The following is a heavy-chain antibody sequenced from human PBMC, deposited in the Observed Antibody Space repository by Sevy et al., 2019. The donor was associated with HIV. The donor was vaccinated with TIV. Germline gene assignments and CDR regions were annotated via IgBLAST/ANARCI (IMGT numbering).Heavy chain of an antibody. D-gene: IGHD6-25*01. V-gene: IGHV1-69*13. CDR1: GDTFGNYA. CDR2: IIPVFGSA. Sequence: ASVKVSCKASGDTFGNYAIAWVRQAPGQGLEWVGGIIPVFGSANSAQKFQDRVTLTADVSTGTAYMELRRLRSEDTAVYYWVRSNPDGYKYSCYYGMDVWGQGTTVTVSS. J-gene: IGHJ6*02. CDR3: VRSNPDGYKYSCYYGMDV.